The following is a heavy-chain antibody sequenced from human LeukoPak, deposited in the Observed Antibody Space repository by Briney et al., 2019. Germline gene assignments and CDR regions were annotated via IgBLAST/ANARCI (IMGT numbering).Heavy chain of an antibody. CDR2: IFTSGST. CDR3: ARPIYSSSWYDAFDI. D-gene: IGHD6-13*01. Sequence: SETLSLTCTVSGASISSGSYYWSWIRQPAGRRLEWIGRIFTSGSTHYNPSLKSRVTILLDKSKNQFSLKLSSVTAADTAVYYCARPIYSSSWYDAFDIWGQGTMVTVSS. CDR1: GASISSGSYY. J-gene: IGHJ3*02. V-gene: IGHV4-61*02.